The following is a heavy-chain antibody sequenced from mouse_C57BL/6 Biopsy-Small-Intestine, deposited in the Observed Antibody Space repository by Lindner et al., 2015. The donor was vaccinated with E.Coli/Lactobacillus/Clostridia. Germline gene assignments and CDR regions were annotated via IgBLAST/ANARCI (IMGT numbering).Heavy chain of an antibody. Sequence: SVKVSCKASGYTFTSYGISWVRQAPGQGLEWMGWISAYNGNTNYAQKLQGRVTMTTDTSTSTAYMELRSLRSDDTAAYYCARDSSSWYYYYYGMDVWGQGTTVTVSS. D-gene: IGHD1-1*01. J-gene: IGHJ1*01. V-gene: IGHV1-81*01. CDR3: ARDSSSWYYYYYGMDV. CDR1: GYTFTSYG. CDR2: ISAYNGNT.